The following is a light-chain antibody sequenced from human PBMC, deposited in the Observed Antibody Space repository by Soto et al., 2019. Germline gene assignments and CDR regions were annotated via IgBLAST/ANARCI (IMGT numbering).Light chain of an antibody. Sequence: EIVMTQSPATLSVSPGERATLSCRASQSVSSSLAWYQKKPGQAPRLLIYGASTRATGIPARFSGSGSGTEFTLTISSLQSEDFAVYYCQQYNSWWTFGQGTRVEIK. CDR3: QQYNSWWT. J-gene: IGKJ1*01. V-gene: IGKV3-15*01. CDR2: GAS. CDR1: QSVSSS.